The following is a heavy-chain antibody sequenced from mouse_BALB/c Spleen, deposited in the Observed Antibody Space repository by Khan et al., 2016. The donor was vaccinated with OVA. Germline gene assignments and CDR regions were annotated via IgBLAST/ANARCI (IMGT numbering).Heavy chain of an antibody. Sequence: VQLKESGPGLVKPSQSLSLTCTVTGYSITSDYAWNWIRQFPGNKLEWMGYISYSGNIHYNPSLKSRISITRDTSKNQFFLQLNSVTTEDTATYYCARIYGGDSDYWGQGTTLTVSS. CDR1: GYSITSDYA. J-gene: IGHJ2*01. D-gene: IGHD1-1*01. CDR2: ISYSGNI. CDR3: ARIYGGDSDY. V-gene: IGHV3-2*02.